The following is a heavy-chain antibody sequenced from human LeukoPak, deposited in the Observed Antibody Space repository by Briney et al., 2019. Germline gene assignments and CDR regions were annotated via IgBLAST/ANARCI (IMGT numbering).Heavy chain of an antibody. CDR3: ARGGSMVRGVL. CDR2: MNSGGDT. J-gene: IGHJ4*02. V-gene: IGHV3-53*01. Sequence: GGSLRLSCVVSGFTVSSDLMNWVRQAPGKGLEWVSAMNSGGDTYYADSVRGRFIISRDKSRNTLYLQMNSLRVDDTAVYYCARGGSMVRGVLWGQGTLVTVSS. D-gene: IGHD3-10*01. CDR1: GFTVSSDL.